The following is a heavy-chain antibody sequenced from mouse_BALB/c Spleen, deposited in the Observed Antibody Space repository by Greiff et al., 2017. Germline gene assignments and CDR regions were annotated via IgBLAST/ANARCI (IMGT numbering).Heavy chain of an antibody. CDR3: ARDGLLRPFAY. J-gene: IGHJ3*01. CDR1: GFTFSSYG. Sequence: EVQLVESGGGLVQPGGSLKLSCAASGFTFSSYGMSWVRQTPDKRLELVATINSNGGSTYYPDSVKGRFTISRDNAKNTLYLQMSSLKSEDTAMYYCARDGLLRPFAYWGQGTLVTVSA. D-gene: IGHD2-3*01. V-gene: IGHV5-6-3*01. CDR2: INSNGGST.